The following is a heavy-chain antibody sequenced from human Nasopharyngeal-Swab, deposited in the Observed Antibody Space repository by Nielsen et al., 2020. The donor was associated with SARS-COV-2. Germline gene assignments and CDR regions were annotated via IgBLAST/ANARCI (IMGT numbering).Heavy chain of an antibody. D-gene: IGHD3-16*01. CDR2: ISSSSSYI. V-gene: IGHV3-21*01. CDR3: ARDRGGWFGP. CDR1: GFTFSSYT. J-gene: IGHJ5*02. Sequence: GGSLRLSCAASGFTFSSYTMNWVRQAPGKGLEWVSSISSSSSYIYYADSVKGRFTISRDNAKNSLYLQMNSLRAEDTAVYYCARDRGGWFGPWGQGTLVTVSS.